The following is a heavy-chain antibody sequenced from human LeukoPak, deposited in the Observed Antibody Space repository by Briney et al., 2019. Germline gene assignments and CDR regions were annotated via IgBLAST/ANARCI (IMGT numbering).Heavy chain of an antibody. Sequence: SETLSLTCTVSGGSISSSSYYWGWIRQPPGKGLEWIGSIYYSGSTYYNPSLKSRVTISVDTSKNQFSLKLSSVTAADTAVYYCARDRSLRGDRTFDYWGQGTLVTVSS. J-gene: IGHJ4*02. V-gene: IGHV4-39*07. CDR3: ARDRSLRGDRTFDY. CDR2: IYYSGST. D-gene: IGHD3-3*01. CDR1: GGSISSSSYY.